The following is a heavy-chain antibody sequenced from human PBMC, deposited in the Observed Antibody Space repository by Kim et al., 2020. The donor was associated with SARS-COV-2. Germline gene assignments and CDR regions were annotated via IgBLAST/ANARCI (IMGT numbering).Heavy chain of an antibody. Sequence: ASVKVSCKASGYTFTSYGISWVRQAPGQGLEWMGWISAYNGNTNYAQKLQGRVTMTTDTSTSTAYMELRSLRSDDTAVYYCARDPWSGGWHFHRYYYYGMDVWGQGTTVTVSS. CDR2: ISAYNGNT. J-gene: IGHJ6*02. CDR1: GYTFTSYG. D-gene: IGHD6-19*01. CDR3: ARDPWSGGWHFHRYYYYGMDV. V-gene: IGHV1-18*01.